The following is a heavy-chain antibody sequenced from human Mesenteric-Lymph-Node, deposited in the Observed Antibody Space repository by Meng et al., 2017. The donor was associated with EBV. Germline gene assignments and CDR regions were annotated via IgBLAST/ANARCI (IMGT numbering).Heavy chain of an antibody. CDR3: APWWVGPPGLFDP. CDR1: GFSLTTTGEG. Sequence: ITVTEVGPARAKSTQTLTLTCTFSGFSLTTTGEGVGWIRQPPGKALEWLAFIYWDDDKRYSPSLKSRLTITKDTSKNQVVLTMANMDPVDTATYYCAPWWVGPPGLFDPWGQGTLVTVSS. V-gene: IGHV2-5*02. CDR2: IYWDDDK. D-gene: IGHD2-15*01. J-gene: IGHJ5*02.